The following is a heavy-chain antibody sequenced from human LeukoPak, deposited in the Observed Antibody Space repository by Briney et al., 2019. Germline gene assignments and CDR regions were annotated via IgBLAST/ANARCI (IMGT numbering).Heavy chain of an antibody. Sequence: TSETLSLTCSVSGGSISSSSYYWGWIRQPPGKGLEWIGSIYYSGSTYYNPSLKSRVTISVDTSKNQFSLKLSSVTAADTAVYYCARHSAYYYDSSGWFDPWGQGTLVTVSS. CDR3: ARHSAYYYDSSGWFDP. D-gene: IGHD3-22*01. CDR1: GGSISSSSYY. V-gene: IGHV4-39*01. CDR2: IYYSGST. J-gene: IGHJ5*02.